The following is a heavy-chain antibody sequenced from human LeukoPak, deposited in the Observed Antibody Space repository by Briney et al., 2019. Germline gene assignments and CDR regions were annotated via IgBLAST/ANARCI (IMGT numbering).Heavy chain of an antibody. J-gene: IGHJ4*02. CDR2: ISSSSSTI. CDR3: ARDLTMGKDVY. CDR1: GFTFSSYS. D-gene: IGHD7-27*01. V-gene: IGHV3-48*02. Sequence: GGSLLLSCAASGFTFSSYSMNWVRQAPGKGLERVSYISSSSSTIYYADSVKGRFTISRDNAKNPLYLQMNSLRDEDTAVYYCARDLTMGKDVYWGQGTLVTVSS.